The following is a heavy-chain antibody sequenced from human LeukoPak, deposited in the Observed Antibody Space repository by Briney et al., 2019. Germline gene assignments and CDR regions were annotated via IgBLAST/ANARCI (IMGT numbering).Heavy chain of an antibody. D-gene: IGHD3-10*01. CDR3: ARTVVGITMVRGVIGGFDY. Sequence: GGSLRLSYSASGFTFRRYAMLWLRQAPGRGLEWVAVISYVGSNKYYADFVKGRFTISRDNSKNTLYLQMNSLRADATAVYYCARTVVGITMVRGVIGGFDYWGQGTLVTVSS. CDR1: GFTFRRYA. CDR2: ISYVGSNK. J-gene: IGHJ4*02. V-gene: IGHV3-30*04.